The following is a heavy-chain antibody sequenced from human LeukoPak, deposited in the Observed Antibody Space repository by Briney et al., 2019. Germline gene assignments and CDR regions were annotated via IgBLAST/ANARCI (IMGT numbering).Heavy chain of an antibody. CDR3: AREWQGGIAAAGTRIEGDY. CDR1: GFSVSGYC. Sequence: GGSLRLSCAGSGFSVSGYCMTWVRQAPGKGLEWVANIKQDGSEKKYVDSVKGRFTISRDNAENSLFLQMNSLRVEDTAVYYCAREWQGGIAAAGTRIEGDYWGQGTLVAVSS. V-gene: IGHV3-7*01. J-gene: IGHJ4*02. D-gene: IGHD6-13*01. CDR2: IKQDGSEK.